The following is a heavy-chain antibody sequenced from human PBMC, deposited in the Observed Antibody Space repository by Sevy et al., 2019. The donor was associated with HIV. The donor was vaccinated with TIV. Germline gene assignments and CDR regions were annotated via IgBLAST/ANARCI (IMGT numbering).Heavy chain of an antibody. J-gene: IGHJ4*02. D-gene: IGHD7-27*01. CDR1: GGSISPNY. Sequence: SETLSLTCTVSGGSISPNYWSWIQQPPGKGLEWIGYTYYSASTNYNPSLKGRVSISVDTSKKQFYLKLTSVSAADTAVYYCGRNADGDNTVFDYWGQGTLVTVSS. CDR2: TYYSAST. V-gene: IGHV4-59*01. CDR3: GRNADGDNTVFDY.